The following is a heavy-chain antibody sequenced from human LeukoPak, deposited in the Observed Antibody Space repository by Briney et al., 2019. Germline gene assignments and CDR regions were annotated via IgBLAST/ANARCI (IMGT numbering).Heavy chain of an antibody. V-gene: IGHV1-69*06. CDR3: ARGAVVVTAGGAFDI. D-gene: IGHD2-21*02. Sequence: GSSTKVSCQASGGTFSSYAISWGRHAPVQRLEWMGRIIPIFGTANYAQKFQGRVTITADKSTSTAYMELSSLRSEDTAVYYCARGAVVVTAGGAFDIWGQGTKVTVSS. CDR2: IIPIFGTA. J-gene: IGHJ3*02. CDR1: GGTFSSYA.